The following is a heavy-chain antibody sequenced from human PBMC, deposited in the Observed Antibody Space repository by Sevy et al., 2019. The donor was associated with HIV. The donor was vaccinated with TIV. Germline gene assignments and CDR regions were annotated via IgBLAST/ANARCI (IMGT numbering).Heavy chain of an antibody. CDR3: SHLHTLIHGVTYLWRH. V-gene: IGHV2-5*01. CDR2: IYWNDDK. Sequence: SGPTLVNPTQTLTLTCTLSGFSLSTSGVGVGWIRQPPGKALEWLALIYWNDDKHYSPSLKNRLTITKDNSKNQVVLTMTNVDPVDTATYYSSHLHTLIHGVTYLWRHWGQGTMVTVSS. D-gene: IGHD3-10*01. J-gene: IGHJ1*01. CDR1: GFSLSTSGVG.